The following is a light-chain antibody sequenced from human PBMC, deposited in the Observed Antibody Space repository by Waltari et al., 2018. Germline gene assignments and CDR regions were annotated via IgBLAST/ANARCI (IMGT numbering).Light chain of an antibody. J-gene: IGLJ3*02. CDR1: SSDVGSYNH. CDR3: ASYRSGNTWV. CDR2: RVN. V-gene: IGLV2-18*02. Sequence: QSALTQPPSVSGSPGQSVTISCTGTSSDVGSYNHVSWYQQSPCTAPKLIIYRVNTRPSGVPDRFSGSKSGNTASLTISGLQAEDEADYYCASYRSGNTWVFGGGTMLTVL.